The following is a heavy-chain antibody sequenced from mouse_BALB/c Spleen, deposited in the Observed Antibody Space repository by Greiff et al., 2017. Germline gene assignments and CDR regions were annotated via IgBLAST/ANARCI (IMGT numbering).Heavy chain of an antibody. V-gene: IGHV5-6-5*01. D-gene: IGHD1-1*01. Sequence: EVKLVESGGGLVKPGGSLKLSCAASGFTFSSYAMSWVRQTPEKRLEWVASISSGGSTYYPDSVKGRFTISRDNARNILYLQMSSLRSEDTAMYYCARGLFTTVGPFDYWGQGTTLTVSS. J-gene: IGHJ2*01. CDR3: ARGLFTTVGPFDY. CDR1: GFTFSSYA. CDR2: ISSGGST.